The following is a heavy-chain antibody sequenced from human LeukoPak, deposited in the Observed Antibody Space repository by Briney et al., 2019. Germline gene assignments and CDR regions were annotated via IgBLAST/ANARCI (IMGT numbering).Heavy chain of an antibody. CDR2: IYYSGST. Sequence: SETLSLTCTVSGDSISGYDWSWIRQPPGKGLEWIGSIYYSGSTYYNPSLKSRVTISVDTSKNQFSLKLSSVTAADTAVYYCARRATGTPNAFDIWGQGTMVAVSS. J-gene: IGHJ3*02. D-gene: IGHD1-7*01. CDR1: GDSISGYD. V-gene: IGHV4-59*05. CDR3: ARRATGTPNAFDI.